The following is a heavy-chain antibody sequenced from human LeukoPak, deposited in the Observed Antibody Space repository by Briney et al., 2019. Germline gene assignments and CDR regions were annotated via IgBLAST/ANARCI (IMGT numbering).Heavy chain of an antibody. J-gene: IGHJ4*02. CDR3: ARIGANILTGMGEVDY. V-gene: IGHV4-39*07. D-gene: IGHD3-9*01. Sequence: TSETLSLTCTVSGGSISSSSYYWGWIRQPPGKGLEWIGSIYYSGSTYYNPSLKSRVTISVDTSKNQFSLKLSSVTAADTAVYYCARIGANILTGMGEVDYWGQGTLVTVSS. CDR1: GGSISSSSYY. CDR2: IYYSGST.